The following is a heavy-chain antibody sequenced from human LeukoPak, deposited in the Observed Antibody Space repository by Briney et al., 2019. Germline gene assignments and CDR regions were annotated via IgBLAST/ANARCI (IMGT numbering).Heavy chain of an antibody. CDR1: GFTFSSYA. J-gene: IGHJ4*02. V-gene: IGHV3-23*01. D-gene: IGHD4-17*01. CDR3: AKDRSNYGDPLYYFDY. Sequence: GGSLRLSCAASGFTFSSYAMSWVRQAPGKGLEWVSAISGSGGNTYHADSVKGRFTISRDNSKNTLYLQMNSLRAEDTAVYYCAKDRSNYGDPLYYFDYWGQGTLVTVSS. CDR2: ISGSGGNT.